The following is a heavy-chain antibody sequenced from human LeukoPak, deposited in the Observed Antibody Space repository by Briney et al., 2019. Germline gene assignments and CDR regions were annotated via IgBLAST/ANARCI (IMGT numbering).Heavy chain of an antibody. V-gene: IGHV3-30*04. CDR3: ARDRQRAAAYYFDH. D-gene: IGHD6-25*01. CDR2: IAADGRDK. CDR1: GFIFSNYA. Sequence: PGGSLRLSCAASGFIFSNYAMHWVRQAPGKGLEWVAVIAADGRDKHHADSVKGRFTISRDNSKNALYLEMNSLRAEDTAVYYCARDRQRAAAYYFDHWGEGTLVTASS. J-gene: IGHJ4*02.